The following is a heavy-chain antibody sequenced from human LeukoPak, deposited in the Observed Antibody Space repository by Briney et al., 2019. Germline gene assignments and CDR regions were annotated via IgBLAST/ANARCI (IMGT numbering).Heavy chain of an antibody. V-gene: IGHV1-69*05. J-gene: IGHJ4*02. CDR3: ARDEPIAVAAAFDY. CDR2: IIPIFGTA. D-gene: IGHD6-19*01. CDR1: GGTFSSYA. Sequence: SVKVSCKASGGTFSSYAISWVRQAPGQGLEWMGGIIPIFGTANYAQKFQGRVTITTDESTNTAYMELSSLRSEDTAVYYCARDEPIAVAAAFDYWGQGTLVTVSS.